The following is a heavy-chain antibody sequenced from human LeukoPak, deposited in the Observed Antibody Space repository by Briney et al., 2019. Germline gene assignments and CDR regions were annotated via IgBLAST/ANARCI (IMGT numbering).Heavy chain of an antibody. CDR2: INHSGST. V-gene: IGHV4-34*01. Sequence: SETLSLTCAVYGGSFSGYYWSWIRQPPGKGLEWIGEINHSGSTNYNPSLKSRVTISVDTSKNQFSLKLSSVTAADTAVYYCARDTSSGWYDALNYWGQGTLVTVSS. J-gene: IGHJ4*02. CDR1: GGSFSGYY. CDR3: ARDTSSGWYDALNY. D-gene: IGHD6-19*01.